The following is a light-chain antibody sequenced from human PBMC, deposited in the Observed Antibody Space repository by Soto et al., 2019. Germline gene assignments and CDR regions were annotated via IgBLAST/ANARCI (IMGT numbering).Light chain of an antibody. V-gene: IGKV3-20*01. J-gene: IGKJ2*01. CDR2: GAS. Sequence: DIALTQSPGTLSLSPGERATLSCRASESVSSTYLAWYQQKPGQAPSLLIYGASSRPTDIPDRFSGSGSGTDFTLTISRLEPEDFAVYYCQQYGGSPQTFCEGTKLEIK. CDR1: ESVSSTY. CDR3: QQYGGSPQT.